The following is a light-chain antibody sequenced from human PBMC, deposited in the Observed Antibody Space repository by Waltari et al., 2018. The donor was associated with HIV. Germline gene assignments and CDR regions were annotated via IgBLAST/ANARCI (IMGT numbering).Light chain of an antibody. CDR1: HSVSSK. CDR3: QQYYKWPLT. V-gene: IGKV3D-15*01. J-gene: IGKJ5*01. Sequence: EIVMLQSPATLSASPGERATLSCRARHSVSSKLAWYQQKPGQAPRLLIYGASTRSTGIPGRFSGSESGTEFILTISSLQSEDCAVYYCQQYYKWPLTFGQGTRLDIK. CDR2: GAS.